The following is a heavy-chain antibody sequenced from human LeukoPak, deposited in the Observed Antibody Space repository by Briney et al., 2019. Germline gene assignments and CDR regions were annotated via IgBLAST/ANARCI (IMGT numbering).Heavy chain of an antibody. D-gene: IGHD2-2*02. Sequence: ASVKVSCKASGYTFAGYYIHWVRQAPGQGLEWMGWINPSSGGTNYAQKFQGRVTMTRDTSLSTAYMELSWLGSDDTAVYYCARDYCSTISCYTESWFDPWGQGTLVTVSS. CDR1: GYTFAGYY. CDR2: INPSSGGT. V-gene: IGHV1-2*02. J-gene: IGHJ5*02. CDR3: ARDYCSTISCYTESWFDP.